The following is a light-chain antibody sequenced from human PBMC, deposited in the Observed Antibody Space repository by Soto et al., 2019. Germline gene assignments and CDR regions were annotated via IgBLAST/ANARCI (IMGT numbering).Light chain of an antibody. CDR1: SSDVGSYNY. V-gene: IGLV2-14*03. Sequence: QSVLAQPASVSGSPGQSITISCTGTSSDVGSYNYVSWYQHHPGKAPKLVIYDVDDRPSGVSNRFSGSKSGNTASLTISGLQAEDEADYYCSSFTNSSPLGISGTGTKVTVL. CDR3: SSFTNSSPLGI. J-gene: IGLJ1*01. CDR2: DVD.